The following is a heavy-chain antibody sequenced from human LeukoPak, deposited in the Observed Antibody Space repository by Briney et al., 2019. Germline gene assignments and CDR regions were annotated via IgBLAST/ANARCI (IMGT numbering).Heavy chain of an antibody. Sequence: PSETLSLTCAVYGGSFSGYYWSWIRQPPGKGLEWIGEINHSGSTNYNPSLKSRVTISVDTSKNQFSLKLSSMTAADTAVYYCAREYYDSNGDAFDIWGEGQWSPSLQ. CDR2: INHSGST. D-gene: IGHD3-22*01. V-gene: IGHV4-34*01. CDR3: AREYYDSNGDAFDI. J-gene: IGHJ3*02. CDR1: GGSFSGYY.